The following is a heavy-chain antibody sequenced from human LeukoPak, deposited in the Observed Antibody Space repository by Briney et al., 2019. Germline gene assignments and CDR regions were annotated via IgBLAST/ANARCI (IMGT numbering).Heavy chain of an antibody. D-gene: IGHD6-13*01. CDR3: AKDMRYSSSWYPFDY. V-gene: IGHV3-23*01. CDR1: GFTFRSCA. J-gene: IGHJ4*02. Sequence: PGGSLRLSCAASGFTFRSCAMNWVRQAPGKGLEWVSVISGSGGSTDYADAVKGRFTISRDNSKNTLSLQMNSLRAEDTAVYYCAKDMRYSSSWYPFDYWGQGTLVTVSS. CDR2: ISGSGGST.